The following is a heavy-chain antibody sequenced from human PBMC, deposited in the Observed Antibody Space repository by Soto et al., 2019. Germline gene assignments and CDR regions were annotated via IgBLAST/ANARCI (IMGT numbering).Heavy chain of an antibody. D-gene: IGHD3-16*01. Sequence: QVQLVQSVAEVKKPGASVKVSFKASGYTFTSYDINWVRQATGQGLEWMGWMNPNSANTGYAQKFQGRVTMTRNTSISTAYIERSSMRSEDTAVYYFAIEGVRGMDVWGQGTTVTVSS. CDR3: AIEGVRGMDV. V-gene: IGHV1-8*01. CDR2: MNPNSANT. J-gene: IGHJ6*02. CDR1: GYTFTSYD.